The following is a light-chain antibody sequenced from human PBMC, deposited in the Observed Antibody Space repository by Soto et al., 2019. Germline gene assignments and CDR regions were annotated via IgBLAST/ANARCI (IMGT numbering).Light chain of an antibody. CDR3: SSDTSRSTWV. CDR2: EVS. Sequence: QSALTQPASVSGSPGQSITISCTGTSSDVGGYNYVSWYQQHPGKAPKLMICEVSNRPSGVSNRFSGSKSGNTASLTISGLQAEDEADYYCSSDTSRSTWVFGGGTKLTGL. V-gene: IGLV2-14*01. J-gene: IGLJ3*02. CDR1: SSDVGGYNY.